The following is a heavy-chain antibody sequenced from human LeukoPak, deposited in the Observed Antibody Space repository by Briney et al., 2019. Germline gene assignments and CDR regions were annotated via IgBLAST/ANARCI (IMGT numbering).Heavy chain of an antibody. J-gene: IGHJ2*01. CDR2: IYYSGST. CDR3: ARGAPYDDYGGNGRSFDL. Sequence: PSETLSLTCTVSGGSISSYYWSWIRQPPGKGLEWIGYIYYSGSTNYNPSLKSRVTISVDTSKNQFSLKLSSVTAADTAVYYCARGAPYDDYGGNGRSFDLWGRGTLVTVSS. CDR1: GGSISSYY. D-gene: IGHD4-23*01. V-gene: IGHV4-59*01.